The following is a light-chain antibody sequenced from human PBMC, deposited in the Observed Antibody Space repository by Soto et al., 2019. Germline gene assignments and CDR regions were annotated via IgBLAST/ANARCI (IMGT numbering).Light chain of an antibody. CDR2: GAS. CDR1: QSVSSTY. Sequence: EIVLTQSPGALSLSPGERAILSCRASQSVSSTYFAGYQQKPGQAPRLLIYGASSRAAGIPDRFSGSGSGTDFALTISSLEPDDFAVYYCQQVTSESFTFSPGNKVDI. J-gene: IGKJ3*01. CDR3: QQVTSESFT. V-gene: IGKV3-20*01.